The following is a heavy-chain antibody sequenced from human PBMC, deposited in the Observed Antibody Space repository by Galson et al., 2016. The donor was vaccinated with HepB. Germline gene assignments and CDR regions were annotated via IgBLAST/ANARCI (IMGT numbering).Heavy chain of an antibody. J-gene: IGHJ4*02. V-gene: IGHV3-21*01. CDR2: ITSSTSYI. Sequence: SLRLSCAASGFTFSSYTMNWVRQAPGKGLEWVSSITSSTSYIYSADSVKGRLTISRDNAKNSLYLQMNSLRVEDTAIYYCTRDLGWGGTGYFDYWGQGTLVTVSS. D-gene: IGHD6-19*01. CDR3: TRDLGWGGTGYFDY. CDR1: GFTFSSYT.